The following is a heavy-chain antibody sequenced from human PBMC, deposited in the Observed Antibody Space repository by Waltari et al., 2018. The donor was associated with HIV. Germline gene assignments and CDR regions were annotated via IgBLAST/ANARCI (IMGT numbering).Heavy chain of an antibody. CDR2: IDWDDDK. D-gene: IGHD1-26*01. V-gene: IGHV2-70*15. Sequence: QVTLRESGPALVKPTQTLTLTCTFSGFSLSTSGMCVSWIRQPPGKALEWLARIDWDDDKYYSTSLKTRLTISKDTSKNQVVLTMTNMDPVDTATYYCARTITRIGGSYDYYYGMDVWGQGTTVTVSS. CDR1: GFSLSTSGMC. J-gene: IGHJ6*02. CDR3: ARTITRIGGSYDYYYGMDV.